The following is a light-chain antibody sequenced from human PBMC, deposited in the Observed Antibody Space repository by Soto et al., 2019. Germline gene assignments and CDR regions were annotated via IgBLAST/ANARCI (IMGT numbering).Light chain of an antibody. V-gene: IGLV2-8*01. CDR1: SSDVGGYNY. CDR2: EVN. CDR3: KSYTGINNWV. J-gene: IGLJ3*02. Sequence: QSVLTQPPSASGSPGQSVTISCTGTSSDVGGYNYVSWYQQHPGKAPKVMIYEVNKRLSGVPDRFSGSKSRNTASLTVSGLQVEDEADYYCKSYTGINNWVFGGGTKLTVL.